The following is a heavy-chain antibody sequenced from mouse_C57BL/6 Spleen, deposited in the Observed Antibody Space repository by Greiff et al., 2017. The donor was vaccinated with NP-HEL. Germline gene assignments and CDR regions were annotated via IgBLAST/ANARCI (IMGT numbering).Heavy chain of an antibody. J-gene: IGHJ4*01. CDR1: GFTFSDYG. Sequence: EVHLVESGGGLVKPGGSLKLSCAASGFTFSDYGMHWVRQAPEKGLEWVAYISSGSSTIYYADTVKGRFTISRDNAKNTLFLQMTSLRSEDTAMYYCARHPYYDYDGYAMDYWGQGTSVTVSS. CDR2: ISSGSSTI. CDR3: ARHPYYDYDGYAMDY. D-gene: IGHD2-4*01. V-gene: IGHV5-17*01.